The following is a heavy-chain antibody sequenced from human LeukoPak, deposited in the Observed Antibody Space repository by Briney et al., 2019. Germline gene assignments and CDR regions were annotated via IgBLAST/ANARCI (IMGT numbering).Heavy chain of an antibody. J-gene: IGHJ6*04. CDR3: AELGITMIGGV. CDR1: GFTLRRYG. D-gene: IGHD3-10*02. Sequence: GGSLRLSCAASGFTLRRYGMHWVRQAPGKGLEWVAFIQYDASSEYYVDSVKGRFTISRDNAKNSLYLQMNSLRAEDTAVYYCAELGITMIGGVWGKGTTVTISS. V-gene: IGHV3-30*02. CDR2: IQYDASSE.